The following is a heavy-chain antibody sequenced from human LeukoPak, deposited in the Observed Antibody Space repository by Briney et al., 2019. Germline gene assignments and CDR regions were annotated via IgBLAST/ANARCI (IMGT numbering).Heavy chain of an antibody. D-gene: IGHD2-15*01. CDR3: ARALYCSGRSCYFDY. CDR1: GFTFSSYW. V-gene: IGHV3-7*02. Sequence: GGSLRLSCAGSGFTFSSYWMSWVRQAPGIRPEWVASIKQDGSEIQSVGSVKGRFTISRDNAKNSLFLQMNSLRAEDTAVYYCARALYCSGRSCYFDYWGQGTLVTVSS. J-gene: IGHJ4*02. CDR2: IKQDGSEI.